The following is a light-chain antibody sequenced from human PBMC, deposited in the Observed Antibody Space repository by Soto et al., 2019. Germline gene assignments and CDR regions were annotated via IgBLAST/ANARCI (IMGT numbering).Light chain of an antibody. CDR1: QGIRTD. Sequence: AIQMTQSPSSLSASVGDRVTITCRASQGIRTDLGWYQQKPGKAPKLLIYAASSLQSGVPSRFSGSGSGIDFTLTISSLQPDDFATYYCLQDYNYPWTFGQGTKVEIK. V-gene: IGKV1-6*01. CDR2: AAS. CDR3: LQDYNYPWT. J-gene: IGKJ1*01.